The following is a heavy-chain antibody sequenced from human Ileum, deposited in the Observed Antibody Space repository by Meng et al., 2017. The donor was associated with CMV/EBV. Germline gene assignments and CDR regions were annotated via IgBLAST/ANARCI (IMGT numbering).Heavy chain of an antibody. D-gene: IGHD3-10*01. CDR1: GFSIDRDNFY. CDR3: ARGGPRSITMVRGVIDY. V-gene: IGHV4-39*02. J-gene: IGHJ4*02. Sequence: SETLSLTCSVSGFSIDRDNFYWGWVRQSPGKGLEWIGSGFFGGARYYSSTLKSRAAISMDTSKNHIYLKLSSVTAADTAVYYCARGGPRSITMVRGVIDYWGQGTLVTVSS. CDR2: GFFGGAR.